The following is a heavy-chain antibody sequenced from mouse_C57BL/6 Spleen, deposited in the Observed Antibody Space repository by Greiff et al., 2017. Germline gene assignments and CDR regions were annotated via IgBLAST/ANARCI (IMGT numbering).Heavy chain of an antibody. D-gene: IGHD4-1*01. CDR1: GYTFTSYW. CDR3: ARRGWDGAY. V-gene: IGHV1-69*01. Sequence: QVQLQQPGAELVMPGASVKLSCKASGYTFTSYWMHWVKQRPGQGLEWIGEIDPSDSYTNYNQKFKGKSTLTVDKSSSTAYMQLSSLTSEDSAVYYCARRGWDGAYWGQGTLVTVSA. J-gene: IGHJ3*01. CDR2: IDPSDSYT.